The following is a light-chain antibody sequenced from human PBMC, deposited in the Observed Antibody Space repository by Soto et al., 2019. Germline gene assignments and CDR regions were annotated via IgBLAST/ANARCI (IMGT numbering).Light chain of an antibody. J-gene: IGLJ1*01. CDR1: SSNIGSNF. CDR2: KND. CDR3: AAWDDSLRGYV. V-gene: IGLV1-47*01. Sequence: QSVLTQPPSASGTPGQRVTFSCSGSSSNIGSNFVYWYQQLPGTAPKLLIYKNDQRPSGVPDRFSGSKSGTSAFLAISGLRSEDEADYYCAAWDDSLRGYVFGTGTKVTVL.